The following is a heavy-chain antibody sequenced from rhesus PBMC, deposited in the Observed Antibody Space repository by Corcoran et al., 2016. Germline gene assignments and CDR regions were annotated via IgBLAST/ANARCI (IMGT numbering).Heavy chain of an antibody. V-gene: IGHV4-127*01. CDR2: IGGSSGSP. D-gene: IGHD2-21*01. CDR1: GYSISSGYG. Sequence: QVQLQESGPGLVKPSETLSLTCAVSGYSISSGYGWSWIRQPPGKGLEWIGYIGGSSGSPNYNPSLNSRVTISKDTSKNQFSLKLSSVTAADTAVYYCARVWYYWYFDLWGPGTPITISS. J-gene: IGHJ2*01. CDR3: ARVWYYWYFDL.